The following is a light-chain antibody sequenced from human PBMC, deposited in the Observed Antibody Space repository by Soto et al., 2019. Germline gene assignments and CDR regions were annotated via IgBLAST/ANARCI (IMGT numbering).Light chain of an antibody. Sequence: QSVLTQPPSVSGAPGQRVTISCTGGSSNIGAGYDVHWYQQLPGTAPKLLIYANNNRPSGVPGRFSGSKSGTSASLAITGLQPEYEADYYCQSYDSTVSGLQGVFGGGTKLTVL. V-gene: IGLV1-40*01. J-gene: IGLJ3*02. CDR2: ANN. CDR3: QSYDSTVSGLQGV. CDR1: SSNIGAGYD.